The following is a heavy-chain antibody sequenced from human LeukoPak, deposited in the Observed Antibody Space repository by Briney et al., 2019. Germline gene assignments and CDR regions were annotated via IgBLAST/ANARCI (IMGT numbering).Heavy chain of an antibody. Sequence: AGGSLRLSCAVSGFTFSHYMMTWVRQAPGEGLEWVANMRTDGGFVQYADSVKGRFTISRDSATNTLYLQMNSLRAEDTAIYYCVRDGEYSHGIDFDYWGQGTLVTVSP. D-gene: IGHD5-18*01. CDR1: GFTFSHYM. CDR3: VRDGEYSHGIDFDY. CDR2: MRTDGGFV. V-gene: IGHV3-7*01. J-gene: IGHJ4*02.